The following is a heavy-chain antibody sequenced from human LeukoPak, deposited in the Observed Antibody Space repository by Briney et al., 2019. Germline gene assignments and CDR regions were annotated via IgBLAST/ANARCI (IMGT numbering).Heavy chain of an antibody. D-gene: IGHD1-26*01. CDR3: ARGGSDPVSGRYYGGGAFDI. J-gene: IGHJ3*02. CDR2: ISSSSRYI. V-gene: IGHV3-21*01. Sequence: GGSLRLSCAASGFTFSSFTMNWVRQAPGKGLEWVSSISSSSRYIYYGDSVMGRFTISRDNAKNSLYLQMNSLRAEDTAVYYCARGGSDPVSGRYYGGGAFDIWGQGTMVTVPS. CDR1: GFTFSSFT.